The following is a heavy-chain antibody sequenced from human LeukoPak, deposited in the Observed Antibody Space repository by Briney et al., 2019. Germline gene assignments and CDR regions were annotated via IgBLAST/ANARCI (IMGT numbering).Heavy chain of an antibody. Sequence: GGSLRLSCAASGFTYSIYCMSCVRQAPGKGLEWVANIKQDGNEKYYVDSVKGRFTISRDNAKNSLYLQMNSLRAEDTAVYYCAREPDYGDHWYFDLWGRGTLVSVSS. CDR3: AREPDYGDHWYFDL. CDR1: GFTYSIYC. V-gene: IGHV3-7*03. D-gene: IGHD4-17*01. J-gene: IGHJ2*01. CDR2: IKQDGNEK.